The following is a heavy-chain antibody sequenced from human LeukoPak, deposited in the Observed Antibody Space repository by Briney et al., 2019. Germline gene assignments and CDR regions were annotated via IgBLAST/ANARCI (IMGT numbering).Heavy chain of an antibody. CDR3: ARGLPTSSHYYGSGSNFDY. CDR1: GDSVTSGKYF. CDR2: ISYSGST. Sequence: SETLSLTCTVSGDSVTSGKYFWTWIRQSPGEGLEWIGYISYSGSTNYNPSLKSRVTISVDTSKNQFSLKLSSVTAADTAVYYCARGLPTSSHYYGSGSNFDYWGQGTLVTVSS. D-gene: IGHD3-10*01. V-gene: IGHV4-61*01. J-gene: IGHJ4*02.